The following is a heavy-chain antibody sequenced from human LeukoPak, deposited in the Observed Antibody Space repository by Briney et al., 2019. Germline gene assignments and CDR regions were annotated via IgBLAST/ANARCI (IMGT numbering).Heavy chain of an antibody. V-gene: IGHV3-30*02. J-gene: IGHJ4*02. CDR3: AKDYGYCSGGSCYRESYFDY. CDR2: IRYDGSNK. D-gene: IGHD2-15*01. CDR1: GFTFSSYG. Sequence: GGSLRLSCAASGFTFSSYGMHWVRQAPGKGLEWVAFIRYDGSNKYYADSVKGRFTISRDNSKNTLYLQMNSPRAEDTAVYYCAKDYGYCSGGSCYRESYFDYWGQGTLVTVSS.